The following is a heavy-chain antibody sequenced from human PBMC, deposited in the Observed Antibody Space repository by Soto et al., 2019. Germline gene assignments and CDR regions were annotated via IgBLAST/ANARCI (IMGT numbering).Heavy chain of an antibody. Sequence: ASVKVSCKASGITSTTYAIHWVRQAPGQGLEWMGWINTGNGNTRYSQRFLGRVSLTTDTSASTASMDLSGLTSEDTAVYYCARAISGYVTWGQGTLVTVSS. V-gene: IGHV1-3*04. D-gene: IGHD5-12*01. CDR1: GITSTTYA. CDR3: ARAISGYVT. J-gene: IGHJ5*02. CDR2: INTGNGNT.